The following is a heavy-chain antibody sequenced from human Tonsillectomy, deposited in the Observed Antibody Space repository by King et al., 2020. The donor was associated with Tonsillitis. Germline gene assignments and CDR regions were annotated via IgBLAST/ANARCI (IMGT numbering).Heavy chain of an antibody. J-gene: IGHJ4*02. CDR3: ARDPAFYPQQYFFDY. V-gene: IGHV3-33*05. CDR1: GFTFSGYG. CDR2: LSYDGSNK. Sequence: VQLVESGGGVVQPGRSLRLSCAASGFTFSGYGMHWVRQAPGKGLEWVAVLSYDGSNKYSADSVRGRFTISRDNSKNTLYLQMNSLRAEDTAVYYCARDPAFYPQQYFFDYWGQGTLVTVSS. D-gene: IGHD2/OR15-2a*01.